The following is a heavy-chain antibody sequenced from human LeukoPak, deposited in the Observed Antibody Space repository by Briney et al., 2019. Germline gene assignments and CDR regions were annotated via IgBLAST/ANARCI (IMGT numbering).Heavy chain of an antibody. J-gene: IGHJ5*02. CDR1: GFTFSDYY. Sequence: GGSLRLSCAASGFTFSDYYMSWVRQAPGKGREGVSYISSSGSTIYYADSVKGRFTISSDNAKNSLYLQMNSLRAEDTAVYYCAREEYIAVAGTVNWFDHWGQGTLVTVSS. V-gene: IGHV3-11*01. D-gene: IGHD6-19*01. CDR3: AREEYIAVAGTVNWFDH. CDR2: ISSSGSTI.